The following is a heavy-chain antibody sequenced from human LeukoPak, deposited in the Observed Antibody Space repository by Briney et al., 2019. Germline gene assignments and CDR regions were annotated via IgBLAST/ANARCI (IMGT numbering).Heavy chain of an antibody. CDR3: AKGPTMVRGVDEGEFDY. D-gene: IGHD3-10*01. Sequence: PGGSLRLSCAASGFTFDDYAMHWVRQAPGKGLEWVSGISWNSGSIGYADSVKGRFTISRDNAKNSLYLQMNSLRAEDTALYYCAKGPTMVRGVDEGEFDYWGQGTLVTVSS. CDR1: GFTFDDYA. CDR2: ISWNSGSI. V-gene: IGHV3-9*01. J-gene: IGHJ4*02.